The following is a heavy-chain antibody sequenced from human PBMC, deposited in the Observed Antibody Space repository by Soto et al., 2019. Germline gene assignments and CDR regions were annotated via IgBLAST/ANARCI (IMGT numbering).Heavy chain of an antibody. CDR1: GGTLSSYG. CDR3: ASDRGYGLVD. V-gene: IGHV1-69*12. J-gene: IGHJ4*02. Sequence: QVQLVQSGAEVKKPGSSVKVSCNVSGGTLSSYGFNWVRQAPGQGLEWMGGIIPMFGITNHTQKFQDRITMSADASTNPAYMEWRSLGADATAIYSCASDRGYGLVDWGQGPLLTVSS. D-gene: IGHD2-15*01. CDR2: IIPMFGIT.